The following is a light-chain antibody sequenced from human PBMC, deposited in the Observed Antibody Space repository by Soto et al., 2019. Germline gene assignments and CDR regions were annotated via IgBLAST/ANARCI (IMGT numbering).Light chain of an antibody. CDR2: AXA. CDR1: QSIGHY. CDR3: QKYNSATRT. V-gene: IGKV1-27*01. Sequence: IHMTKSPSSISASFGDRVTIAXRARQSIGHYVNWYQQKPVXAPKXXXDAXASLQRGGPSRLSGSGSGTDFTLTISSLQPEDVAAYYCQKYNSATRTFGGGTKVDIK. J-gene: IGKJ4*01.